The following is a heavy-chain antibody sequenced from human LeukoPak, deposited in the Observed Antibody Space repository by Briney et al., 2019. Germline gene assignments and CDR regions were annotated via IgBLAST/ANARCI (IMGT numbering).Heavy chain of an antibody. CDR2: ISYDGSNK. V-gene: IGHV3-30*04. CDR1: GFTFSSYT. CDR3: ARFGGDFWSGYYRDYYYYYMDV. Sequence: PGRSLRLSCAASGFTFSSYTMHWVRQAPGKGLEWVAVISYDGSNKYYVDSVKGRFTISRDNSKNTLYLQMNSLRAEDTAVYYCARFGGDFWSGYYRDYYYYYMDVWGKGTTVTVSS. D-gene: IGHD3-3*01. J-gene: IGHJ6*03.